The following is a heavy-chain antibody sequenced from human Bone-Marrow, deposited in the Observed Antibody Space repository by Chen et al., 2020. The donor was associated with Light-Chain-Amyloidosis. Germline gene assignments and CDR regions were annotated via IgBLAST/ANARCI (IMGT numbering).Heavy chain of an antibody. CDR3: ARRRDGYNFDY. V-gene: IGHV5-51*01. D-gene: IGHD5-12*01. CDR2: SYPDDSDA. J-gene: IGHJ4*02. CDR1: GYTFPNYW. Sequence: EVQLEQSGPEVKKPGESLKISCKGSGYTFPNYWIGWVRQMPGKGLEWMGVSYPDDSDARDSPSIEHQVTISADKSITTADLQWRSLKTSDTARYYCARRRDGYNFDYWGQGTLVTVSS.